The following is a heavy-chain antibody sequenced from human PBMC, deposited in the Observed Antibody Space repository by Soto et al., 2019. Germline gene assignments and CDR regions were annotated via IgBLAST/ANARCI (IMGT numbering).Heavy chain of an antibody. J-gene: IGHJ4*02. Sequence: ASVKVSCKASGYTFTGYYMHWVRQAPGQGLEWMGWINPNSSGTNYAQKFQGWVTMTRDTSISTAYMELSRLRSDDTAVYYCARDLGYDFWSGYYSTPLFDYWGQGTLVTVSS. CDR1: GYTFTGYY. D-gene: IGHD3-3*01. CDR2: INPNSSGT. V-gene: IGHV1-2*04. CDR3: ARDLGYDFWSGYYSTPLFDY.